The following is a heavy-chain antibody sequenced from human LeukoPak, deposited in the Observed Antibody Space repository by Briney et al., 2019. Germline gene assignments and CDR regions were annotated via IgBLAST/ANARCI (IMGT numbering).Heavy chain of an antibody. J-gene: IGHJ4*02. CDR3: ARGGAYYYDSSGYHPDDY. Sequence: GASVKVSRKASGYTFTGYYMHWVRQAPGQGLEWMGWINPNSGGTNYAQKFQGRVTMTRDTSISTAYMELSRLRSDDTAVYYCARGGAYYYDSSGYHPDDYWGQGTLVTVSS. D-gene: IGHD3-22*01. CDR1: GYTFTGYY. CDR2: INPNSGGT. V-gene: IGHV1-2*02.